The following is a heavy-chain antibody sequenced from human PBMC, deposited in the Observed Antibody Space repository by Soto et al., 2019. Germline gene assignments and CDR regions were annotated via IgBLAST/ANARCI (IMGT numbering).Heavy chain of an antibody. D-gene: IGHD2-21*02. CDR3: ASGGHVVVVTAALDY. CDR1: GDTFTDYY. CDR2: VNPSGGHT. J-gene: IGHJ4*02. V-gene: IGHV1-46*01. Sequence: QVQLVQSGAEVKKPGASVKVSCKASGDTFTDYYIHWVRQAPGQGLEWMGTVNPSGGHTTYAQHLRSIMTITRDTTTSTLYMELTSLTSEDTAVYYCASGGHVVVVTAALDYWGQGTLVTVSS.